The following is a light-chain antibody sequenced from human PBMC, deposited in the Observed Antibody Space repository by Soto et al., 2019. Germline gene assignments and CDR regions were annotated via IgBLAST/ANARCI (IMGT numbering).Light chain of an antibody. CDR1: QSISSY. CDR3: QQSYSTLT. V-gene: IGKV1-39*01. Sequence: QLTQSPSSLLPSLGERVTFPCRASQSISSYLNWYQQKPGKAPKLLIYAASSLQSGVPSRFSGSGSGTDFTLTISSLQPEDFATYYCQQSYSTLTFGGGTKVDIK. CDR2: AAS. J-gene: IGKJ4*01.